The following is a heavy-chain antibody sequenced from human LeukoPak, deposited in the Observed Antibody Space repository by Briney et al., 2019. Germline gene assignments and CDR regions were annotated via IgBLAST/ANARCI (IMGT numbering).Heavy chain of an antibody. CDR3: ATLPYDILTGYFYYYMDV. J-gene: IGHJ6*03. V-gene: IGHV4-38-2*02. CDR2: IYHSGRT. D-gene: IGHD3-9*01. Sequence: PSETLSLTCTVSGYSISSGYYWGWIRQPPGKGLEWIGSIYHSGRTFYNPSLKSRVTISVDTSKNQFSLKLSSVTAADTAVYYCATLPYDILTGYFYYYMDVWGKGTTVTISS. CDR1: GYSISSGYY.